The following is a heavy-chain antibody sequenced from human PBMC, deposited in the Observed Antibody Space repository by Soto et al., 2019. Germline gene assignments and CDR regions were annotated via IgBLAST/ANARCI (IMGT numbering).Heavy chain of an antibody. D-gene: IGHD2-2*01. Sequence: QVQLQESGPGLVKPSETLSLTCTVSGASISGYHWSWIRQPPGKGLEWIGNISNSGTPNYNPSLKGRATISADPSNDQFPLRLTSVTAADPAVYYCAREIGYCTTTSCHAGPLYYYMDVWGKGTTVTVSS. CDR1: GASISGYH. V-gene: IGHV4-59*01. J-gene: IGHJ6*03. CDR2: ISNSGTP. CDR3: AREIGYCTTTSCHAGPLYYYMDV.